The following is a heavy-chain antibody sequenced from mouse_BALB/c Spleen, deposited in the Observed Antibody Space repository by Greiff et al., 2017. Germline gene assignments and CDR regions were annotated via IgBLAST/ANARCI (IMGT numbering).Heavy chain of an antibody. J-gene: IGHJ3*01. CDR1: GYTFTDYE. CDR3: TGFYYGSSYWFAY. Sequence: QVQLQQSGAELVRPGASVTLSCKASGYTFTDYEMHWVKQTPVHGLEWIGAIDPETGGTAYNQKFKGKATLTADKSSSTAYMELRSLTSEDSAVYYCTGFYYGSSYWFAYWGQGTLVTVSA. D-gene: IGHD1-1*01. CDR2: IDPETGGT. V-gene: IGHV1-15*01.